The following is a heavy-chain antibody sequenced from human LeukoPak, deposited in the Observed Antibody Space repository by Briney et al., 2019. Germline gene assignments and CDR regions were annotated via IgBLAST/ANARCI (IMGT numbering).Heavy chain of an antibody. CDR1: GFTFSRYE. CDR2: ISSSGSTI. CDR3: ARDPGTAMVTVSGPNWFDP. Sequence: PGGSLRLSCAASGFTFSRYEMNWVRQAPGKGLEWVSYISSSGSTIYYADSVKGRFTISRDNAKNSLYLQMNSLRAEDTAVYYCARDPGTAMVTVSGPNWFDPWGQGTLVTVSS. J-gene: IGHJ5*02. D-gene: IGHD5-18*01. V-gene: IGHV3-48*03.